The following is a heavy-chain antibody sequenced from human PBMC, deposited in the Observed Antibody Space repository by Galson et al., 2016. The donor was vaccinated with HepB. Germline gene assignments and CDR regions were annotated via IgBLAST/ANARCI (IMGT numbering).Heavy chain of an antibody. V-gene: IGHV2-5*01. J-gene: IGHJ3*02. D-gene: IGHD2-21*02. CDR1: GFSLSTTGVD. Sequence: PALVKPTQTLTLTCTFSGFSLSTTGVDVGWIRQPPGKTLEWLALISGHDDKRYTTSLKSRLTISKDTSKQQVLLTMTNVDPVDTATYYCIHSSDLHHAFDIWGQGTSVIVSS. CDR2: ISGHDDK. CDR3: IHSSDLHHAFDI.